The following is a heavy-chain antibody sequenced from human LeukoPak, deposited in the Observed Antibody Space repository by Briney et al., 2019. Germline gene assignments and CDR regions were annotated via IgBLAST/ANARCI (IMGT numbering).Heavy chain of an antibody. J-gene: IGHJ4*02. CDR2: IIPILGIA. Sequence: SVKVSCKASGGTSSSYAISWVRQAPGQGLEWMGRIIPILGIANYAQKFQGRVTITADKSTRTAYMELSSLRSEDTAVYYCARYSDGGSSDYFDYWGQGTLVTVSS. D-gene: IGHD4-23*01. V-gene: IGHV1-69*04. CDR3: ARYSDGGSSDYFDY. CDR1: GGTSSSYA.